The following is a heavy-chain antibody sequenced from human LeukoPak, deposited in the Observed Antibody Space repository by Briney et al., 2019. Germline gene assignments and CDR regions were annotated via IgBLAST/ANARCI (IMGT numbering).Heavy chain of an antibody. V-gene: IGHV3-53*01. CDR3: AKVPLVATRSLLTGYYFDY. J-gene: IGHJ4*02. Sequence: GGSLRLSCAASGFAVSNNYMTWVRQAPGKGLEWVSVIYKDGSTYYADSVKGRFTISRDNSKNTLYLQMNSLRAEDTAVYYCAKVPLVATRSLLTGYYFDYWGQGTLVTVSS. D-gene: IGHD1-26*01. CDR2: IYKDGST. CDR1: GFAVSNNY.